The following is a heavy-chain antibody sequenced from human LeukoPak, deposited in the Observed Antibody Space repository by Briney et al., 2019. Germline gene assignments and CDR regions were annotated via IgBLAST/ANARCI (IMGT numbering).Heavy chain of an antibody. CDR1: GDSVSSNSAA. Sequence: SQTLSLTCAISGDSVSSNSAAWNCNRQSPSRGLECLGRTYYRSKWYNDYAVSVKSRITINPDTSKNQFSLQLNSVTPEDTAVYYCAREWADAFDIWGQGTMVTVSS. V-gene: IGHV6-1*01. D-gene: IGHD1-26*01. CDR2: TYYRSKWYN. J-gene: IGHJ3*02. CDR3: AREWADAFDI.